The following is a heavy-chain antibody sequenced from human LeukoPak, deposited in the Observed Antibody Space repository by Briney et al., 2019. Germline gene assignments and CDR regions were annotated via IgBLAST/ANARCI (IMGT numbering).Heavy chain of an antibody. CDR3: ARGGRGSGSDYWYFDL. D-gene: IGHD3-10*01. CDR1: GDSISSGGYY. V-gene: IGHV4-31*03. Sequence: SQTLSLTCTVSGDSISSGGYYWSWIRQHPGKGLEWIGYIWHSGSTYYNPPLKSRLTISVDTSKNQFSLKLSSVTAADTAVYYCARGGRGSGSDYWYFDLWGRGTLVTVSS. CDR2: IWHSGST. J-gene: IGHJ2*01.